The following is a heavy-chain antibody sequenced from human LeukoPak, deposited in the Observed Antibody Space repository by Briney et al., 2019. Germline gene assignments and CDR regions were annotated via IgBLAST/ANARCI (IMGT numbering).Heavy chain of an antibody. J-gene: IGHJ5*02. V-gene: IGHV4-30-2*01. CDR3: ARGYYYAT. CDR1: GGSISSGGYS. CDR2: IYHSGST. Sequence: SQTLSLTCAVSGGSISSGGYSWSWIRQPPGKGLEWIGYIYHSGSTYYNPSLKSRVTISVDRSKNQFSLKLSSVTAADTAVYYCARGYYYATWGQGTLVTVSS. D-gene: IGHD3-10*01.